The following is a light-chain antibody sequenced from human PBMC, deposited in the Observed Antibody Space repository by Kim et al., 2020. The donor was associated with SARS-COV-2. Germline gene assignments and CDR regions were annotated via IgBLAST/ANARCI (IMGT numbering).Light chain of an antibody. V-gene: IGKV3-11*01. J-gene: IGKJ4*01. Sequence: LSPGERATLSCRASQSVSSYVAWYQQKPGQAPRLLIYDASKRATGIPARFSGSGSGTDFTLTISSLEPEDFAVYYCQQSSNWPGTFGGGTKVDIK. CDR1: QSVSSY. CDR3: QQSSNWPGT. CDR2: DAS.